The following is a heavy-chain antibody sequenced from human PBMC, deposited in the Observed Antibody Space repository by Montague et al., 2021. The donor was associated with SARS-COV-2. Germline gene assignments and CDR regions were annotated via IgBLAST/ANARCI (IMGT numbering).Heavy chain of an antibody. CDR3: ARMSSSWYVRYYYYYGMDV. CDR2: IKQDGSEK. J-gene: IGHJ6*02. V-gene: IGHV3-7*01. Sequence: SLRLSCAASGFTFSSYWMSWVRQAPGKGLEWVANIKQDGSEKYYVDSVKGRFTISRGNAKNSLYLQMNSLRAEDTAVYYCARMSSSWYVRYYYYYGMDVWGQGTTVTVSS. D-gene: IGHD6-13*01. CDR1: GFTFSSYW.